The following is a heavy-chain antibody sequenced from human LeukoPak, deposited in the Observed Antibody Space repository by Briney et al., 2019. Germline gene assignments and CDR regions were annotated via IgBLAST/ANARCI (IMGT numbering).Heavy chain of an antibody. CDR1: GVSISSYY. Sequence: PSETLSLTSAVSGVSISSYYWSWIRQPPGKGLEWIGYIYYSGSTNYNPSLKSRLTISVDAYKNQFSLELSSVTAADTAVYYCARVDSNYFDYWGQGTLVTVSS. CDR2: IYYSGST. J-gene: IGHJ4*02. CDR3: ARVDSNYFDY. V-gene: IGHV4-59*01.